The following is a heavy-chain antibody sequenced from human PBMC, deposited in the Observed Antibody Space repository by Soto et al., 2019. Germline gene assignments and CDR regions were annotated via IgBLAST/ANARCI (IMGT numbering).Heavy chain of an antibody. D-gene: IGHD3-22*01. V-gene: IGHV3-30*18. J-gene: IGHJ6*02. CDR1: GFTFSSYG. Sequence: QVQLVESGGGVVQPGRSLRLSCAASGFTFSSYGMHWVRQAPGKGLEWVAVISYDGSNKYYADSVKGRFTISRDNSKNTLYLQMNSLRDEDTAVYYCAKVLITMIVVVMRYYYGMDVWGQGTTVTVSS. CDR2: ISYDGSNK. CDR3: AKVLITMIVVVMRYYYGMDV.